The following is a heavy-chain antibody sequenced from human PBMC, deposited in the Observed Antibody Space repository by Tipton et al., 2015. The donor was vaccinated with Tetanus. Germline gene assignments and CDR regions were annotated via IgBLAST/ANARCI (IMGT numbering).Heavy chain of an antibody. J-gene: IGHJ4*02. Sequence: GLVKPSETLSLMCTVSGASISNYYWSWIRQAPGRGLEWIGYVYLSGSYNYNPSLKSRVTISIDTSKIQFSLQLTSVTAADTAVYYCARGSRYDSGYVSYFDSWGQGMPATVSS. V-gene: IGHV4-59*01. CDR3: ARGSRYDSGYVSYFDS. D-gene: IGHD3-16*01. CDR1: GASISNYY. CDR2: VYLSGSY.